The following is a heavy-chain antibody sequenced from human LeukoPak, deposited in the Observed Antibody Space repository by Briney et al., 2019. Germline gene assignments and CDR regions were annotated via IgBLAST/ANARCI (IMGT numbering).Heavy chain of an antibody. D-gene: IGHD6-13*01. J-gene: IGHJ4*02. CDR2: ISSSGSTI. CDR3: ARGGIAAAQS. V-gene: IGHV3-48*03. Sequence: GGSLRLSCAASGFTFSSYEMNWVRQAPGKGLEWVTYISSSGSTIYYADSVKGRFTISRDNAKNSLYLQMNSLRAEDTAVYYCARGGIAAAQSWGQGTLVTVSS. CDR1: GFTFSSYE.